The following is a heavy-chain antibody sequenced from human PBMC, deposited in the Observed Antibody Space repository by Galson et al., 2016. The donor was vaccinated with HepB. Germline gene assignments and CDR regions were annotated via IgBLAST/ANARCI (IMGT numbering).Heavy chain of an antibody. CDR1: GFTFTSYA. V-gene: IGHV3-23*01. Sequence: SLRLSCAASGFTFTSYAMSWVRQAPGKGLEWVSAISGSGTNTYYADSVKGRFTISRDISKNTLYLQMNSLRAEDTAVYYCAKIYSQGYYYSSGAYSYFDYWGQGTLVTVSS. D-gene: IGHD3-22*01. CDR2: ISGSGTNT. CDR3: AKIYSQGYYYSSGAYSYFDY. J-gene: IGHJ4*02.